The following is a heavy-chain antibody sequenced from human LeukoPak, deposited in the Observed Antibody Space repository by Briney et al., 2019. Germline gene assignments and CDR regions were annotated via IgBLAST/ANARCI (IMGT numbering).Heavy chain of an antibody. V-gene: IGHV4-59*01. CDR3: ARDSLLRGSGWDYWYFDL. D-gene: IGHD6-25*01. CDR2: ILYSGTTT. CDR1: GGSISPYY. Sequence: SETLSLTCTVSGGSISPYYWSWIRQTPGKGLEWIGYILYSGTTTNYNPSLKSRITISVDTSKNQFSLKLSSVTAADTAVYYCARDSLLRGSGWDYWYFDLWGRGTLVTVSS. J-gene: IGHJ2*01.